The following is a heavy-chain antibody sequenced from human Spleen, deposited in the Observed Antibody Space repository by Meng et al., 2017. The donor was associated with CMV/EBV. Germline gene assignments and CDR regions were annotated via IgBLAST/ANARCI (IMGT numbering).Heavy chain of an antibody. CDR1: GFICNNYA. Sequence: SGFICNNYAMTWARQAPGKGLEWVSAVRADGGQTWYADSVQGRFTTFRDTSKNTVHLQMNSLRAEDTAVYYCVKEMTYRNNIGVQFGYWGQGTLVTVSS. J-gene: IGHJ4*02. V-gene: IGHV3-23*01. CDR2: VRADGGQT. D-gene: IGHD2/OR15-2a*01. CDR3: VKEMTYRNNIGVQFGY.